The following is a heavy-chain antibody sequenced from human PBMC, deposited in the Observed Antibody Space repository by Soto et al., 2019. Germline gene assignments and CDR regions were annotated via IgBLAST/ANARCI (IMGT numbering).Heavy chain of an antibody. CDR1: GFTVSSYG. J-gene: IGHJ4*02. CDR3: AKDLPPYSSSLGHYFAS. Sequence: LRLSCAASGFTVSSYGMHWVRQAPGRGLEWVSVISYDGSNKYYADSVKGRLTISRDNSKNTLYLQMNSLRAEDTAVYYCAKDLPPYSSSLGHYFASWGQGTLVTVSS. CDR2: ISYDGSNK. V-gene: IGHV3-30*18. D-gene: IGHD6-13*01.